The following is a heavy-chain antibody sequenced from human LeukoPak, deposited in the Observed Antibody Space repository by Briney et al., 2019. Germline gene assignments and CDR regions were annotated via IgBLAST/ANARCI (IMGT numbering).Heavy chain of an antibody. Sequence: GGSLRLSCAASGFTFDDYAMHWVRHAPGKGLEWVSGITWNSGGTGYADSVKGRFTISRDNAKNSLYLQMNSLRAEGTAFYYCVKGTTAASVPDYWGQGTLVTVSS. J-gene: IGHJ4*02. CDR3: VKGTTAASVPDY. V-gene: IGHV3-9*01. CDR2: ITWNSGGT. CDR1: GFTFDDYA. D-gene: IGHD6-13*01.